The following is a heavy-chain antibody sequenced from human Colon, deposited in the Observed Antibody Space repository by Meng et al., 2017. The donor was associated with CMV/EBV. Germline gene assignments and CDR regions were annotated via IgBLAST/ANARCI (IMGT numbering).Heavy chain of an antibody. D-gene: IGHD5-18*01. V-gene: IGHV3-7*03. CDR3: AKDLVGEAVVGTLLDP. CDR2: INQDGSEQ. Sequence: GESLKISCAASGVTYSAFWMTWVRQAPGKGLEWVANINQDGSEQHYVDSVKGRFTISRDNAKNSLYLQMNSLRAEDTAVYYCAKDLVGEAVVGTLLDPWGQGTLVTVSS. CDR1: GVTYSAFW. J-gene: IGHJ5*02.